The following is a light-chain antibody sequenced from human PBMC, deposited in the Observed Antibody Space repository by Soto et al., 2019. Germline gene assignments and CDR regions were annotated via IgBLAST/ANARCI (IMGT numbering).Light chain of an antibody. CDR2: GAS. V-gene: IGKV3-15*01. CDR1: KSVGTN. CDR3: QQYNNWPPLT. J-gene: IGKJ4*01. Sequence: EIVLTQSQAPLSLSPGERATLSSGASKSVGTNLAWYQQKPGQAPRLLIYGASTRATGIPARFSGSGSGTEFTLTISSLQSEDFAVYYCQQYNNWPPLTFGGGTKVEIK.